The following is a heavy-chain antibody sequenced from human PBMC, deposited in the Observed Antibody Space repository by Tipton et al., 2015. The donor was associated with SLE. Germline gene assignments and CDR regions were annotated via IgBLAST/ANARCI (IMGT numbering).Heavy chain of an antibody. V-gene: IGHV3-74*01. D-gene: IGHD6-13*01. CDR1: GFSFSNSW. J-gene: IGHJ4*02. CDR3: AKGSAAARPYYFDY. CDR2: IKSDGRDT. Sequence: SLRLSCAASGFSFSNSWMHWVRHVPGKGLLWVSRIKSDGRDTTYADSVKGRFTISRDNAKNTLYLQMNSLRPEDTAVYYCAKGSAAARPYYFDYWGQGTLVTVSS.